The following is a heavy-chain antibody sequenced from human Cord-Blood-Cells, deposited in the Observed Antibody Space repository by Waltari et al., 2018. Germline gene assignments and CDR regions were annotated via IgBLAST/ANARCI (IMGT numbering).Heavy chain of an antibody. J-gene: IGHJ6*02. CDR2: MIPNGGNT. CDR1: GYTFTSYD. V-gene: IGHV1-8*01. D-gene: IGHD6-6*01. CDR3: ASSSSSYYYYYGMDV. Sequence: QVQLVQSGAEVKKPGASVKVSCKASGYTFTSYDINWLRQATGQGLEWMGWMIPNGGNTGDAQKFKGRVTVTRNTSISTAYMELGSLRSEDTAVYYCASSSSSYYYYYGMDVWGQGTTVTVAS.